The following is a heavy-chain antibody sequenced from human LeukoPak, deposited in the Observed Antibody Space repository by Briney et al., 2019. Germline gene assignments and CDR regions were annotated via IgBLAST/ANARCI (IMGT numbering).Heavy chain of an antibody. V-gene: IGHV3-15*01. CDR1: GFTFSDSW. CDR3: STDPRD. CDR2: SKSKSDGGTI. Sequence: GGSLRLSCLASGFTFSDSWISWVRQAPGKGLEWGARSKSKSDGGTIDYVAPVKGRFTISRDDSKNTLYLEMSSLKTEDTAVYYCSTDPRDWGQGTLVTVSS. J-gene: IGHJ4*02.